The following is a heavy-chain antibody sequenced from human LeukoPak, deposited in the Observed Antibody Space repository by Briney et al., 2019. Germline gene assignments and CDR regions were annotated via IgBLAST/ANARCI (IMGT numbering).Heavy chain of an antibody. CDR3: ARDYDSSGSFDY. Sequence: SETLSLTCTVSGGSISSYYWSWIRQPPGKGLEWIGFIYDSGSTNYNPSLKSRVTISVDTSKNQFSLKLRSVTAADTAVYYCARDYDSSGSFDYWGQGTLVTVSS. J-gene: IGHJ4*02. D-gene: IGHD3-22*01. CDR2: IYDSGST. CDR1: GGSISSYY. V-gene: IGHV4-59*01.